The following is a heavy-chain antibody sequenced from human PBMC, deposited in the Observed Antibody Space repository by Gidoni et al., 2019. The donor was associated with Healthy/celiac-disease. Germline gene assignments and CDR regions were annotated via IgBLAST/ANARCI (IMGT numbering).Heavy chain of an antibody. J-gene: IGHJ3*02. V-gene: IGHV4-39*01. D-gene: IGHD2-15*01. CDR2: MYYRGST. CDR3: ARHEWLDLGHIVVVVAATSGQSNGYAFDI. CDR1: GGSISSSSYY. Sequence: QLQLQESGPGLVKPSETLSLTCTVSGGSISSSSYYWGWSRTPPGNGLEWIGSMYYRGSTYYNPSLKSRVTISVDTSKNQFSLKLSSVTAADTAVYYCARHEWLDLGHIVVVVAATSGQSNGYAFDIWGQGTMVTVSS.